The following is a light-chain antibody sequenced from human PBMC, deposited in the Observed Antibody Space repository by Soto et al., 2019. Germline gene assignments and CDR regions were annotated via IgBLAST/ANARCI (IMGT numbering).Light chain of an antibody. CDR2: SNY. CDR3: SAWDASLNGYV. Sequence: QSVLTQPPSASGTPGQRLTISCSGSSSNIGSKTVNWYQQLPGTAPKLLIHSNYQRPSGVPDRFSGSKSGTSASLAISGLQSEDEADYYCSAWDASLNGYVFGTGTKVTVL. V-gene: IGLV1-44*01. CDR1: SSNIGSKT. J-gene: IGLJ1*01.